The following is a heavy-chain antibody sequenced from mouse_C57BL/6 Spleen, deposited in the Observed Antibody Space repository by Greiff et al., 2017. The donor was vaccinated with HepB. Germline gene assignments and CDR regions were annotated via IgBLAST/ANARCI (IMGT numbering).Heavy chain of an antibody. D-gene: IGHD1-1*01. CDR3: ARLRALFDY. CDR1: GYTFTSYW. J-gene: IGHJ2*01. Sequence: QQPGAELVKPGASVKLSCKASGYTFTSYWMHWVKQRPGQGLEWIGMIHPNSGSTNYNEKFKSKATLTVDKSSSTAYMQRSSLTSEDSAVYYCARLRALFDYWGQGTTLTVSS. CDR2: IHPNSGST. V-gene: IGHV1-64*01.